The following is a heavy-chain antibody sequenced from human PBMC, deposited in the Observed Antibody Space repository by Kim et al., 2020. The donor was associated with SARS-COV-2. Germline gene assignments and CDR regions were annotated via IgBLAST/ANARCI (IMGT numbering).Heavy chain of an antibody. Sequence: SETLSLTCAVYGGSFSGYYWSWIRQPPGKGLEWIGEINHSGSTNYNPSLKSRVTISVDTSKNQFSLKLSSVTAADTAVYYCARGTRVAGPLNYWGQGTLVTVSS. CDR1: GGSFSGYY. CDR2: INHSGST. V-gene: IGHV4-34*01. D-gene: IGHD6-19*01. J-gene: IGHJ4*02. CDR3: ARGTRVAGPLNY.